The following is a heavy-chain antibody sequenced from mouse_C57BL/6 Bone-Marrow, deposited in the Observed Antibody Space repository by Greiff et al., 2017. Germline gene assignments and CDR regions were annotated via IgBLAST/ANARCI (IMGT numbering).Heavy chain of an antibody. CDR2: IDPENGDT. V-gene: IGHV14-4*01. Sequence: EVQRVESGAELVRPGASVKLSCTASGFNIKDDYMHWVKQRPEQGLEWIGWIDPENGDTEYASKFQGKATITADTSSNTAYLQLSSLTSEDTAVYYCTPLWLRKVDYWGQGTTLTVSS. CDR3: TPLWLRKVDY. D-gene: IGHD2-2*01. CDR1: GFNIKDDY. J-gene: IGHJ2*01.